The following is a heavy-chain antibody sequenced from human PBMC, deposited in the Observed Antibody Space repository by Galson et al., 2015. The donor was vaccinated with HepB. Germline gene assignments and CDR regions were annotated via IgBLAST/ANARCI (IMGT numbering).Heavy chain of an antibody. CDR1: GYSFTSYW. V-gene: IGHV5-51*01. Sequence: QSGAEVKKPGESLKISCKGSGYSFTSYWIGWVRQMPGKGLEWMGIIYPGDSDTRYSPSFQGQVTISADKSISTAYLQWSSLKASDTAMYYCAREWEPYGSSWYGENWFDPWGQGTLVTVSS. D-gene: IGHD6-13*01. CDR2: IYPGDSDT. CDR3: AREWEPYGSSWYGENWFDP. J-gene: IGHJ5*02.